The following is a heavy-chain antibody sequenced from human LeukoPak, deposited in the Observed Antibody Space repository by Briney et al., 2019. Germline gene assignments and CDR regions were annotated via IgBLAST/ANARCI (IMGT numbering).Heavy chain of an antibody. CDR1: GSSISSYY. CDR3: ARVRGVAGTYAFDY. D-gene: IGHD6-19*01. J-gene: IGHJ4*02. V-gene: IGHV4-4*07. Sequence: SETLSLTCTVSGSSISSYYWSWIRQPAGKGLEWIGRIYTSGSTNYNPSLKSRVTMSVDTSKNQFSLKLSSVTAADTAVYYCARVRGVAGTYAFDYWGQGTLVTVSS. CDR2: IYTSGST.